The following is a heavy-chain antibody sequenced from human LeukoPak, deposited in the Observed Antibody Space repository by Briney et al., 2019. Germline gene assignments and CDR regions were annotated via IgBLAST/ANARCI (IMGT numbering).Heavy chain of an antibody. Sequence: GASVKVSCKVSGYTLTELSMHWVRQAPGKGLEWMGGFDPEGGETIYAQKFQGRVTMTENTSTDTAYMELSSLRSEDTAVYYCATYGSYYFDYWGQGTLVTVSS. D-gene: IGHD4-17*01. CDR1: GYTLTELS. V-gene: IGHV1-24*01. J-gene: IGHJ4*02. CDR2: FDPEGGET. CDR3: ATYGSYYFDY.